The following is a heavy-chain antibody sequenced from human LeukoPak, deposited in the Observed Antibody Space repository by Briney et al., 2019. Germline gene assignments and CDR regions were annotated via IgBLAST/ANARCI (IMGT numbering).Heavy chain of an antibody. Sequence: GGSLRLSCAASGFTFSSYSMNWVRQAPGKGLEWVAVISYDGSNKYYADSVKGRFTISRDNSKNTLYLQMNSLRAEDTAVYYCAKGAYYYDSSGYYVFDYWGQGTLVTVSS. CDR1: GFTFSSYS. J-gene: IGHJ4*02. CDR2: ISYDGSNK. CDR3: AKGAYYYDSSGYYVFDY. V-gene: IGHV3-30*18. D-gene: IGHD3-22*01.